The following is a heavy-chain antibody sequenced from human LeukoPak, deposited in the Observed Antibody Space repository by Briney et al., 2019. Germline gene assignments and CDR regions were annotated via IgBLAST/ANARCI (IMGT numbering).Heavy chain of an antibody. CDR2: ISYDGSNK. CDR1: GFTFSSYA. D-gene: IGHD3-16*01. V-gene: IGHV3-30-3*01. Sequence: GRSLRLSCAASGFTFSSYAMHWVRQAPGKGLEWVAVISYDGSNKYYADSVKGRFTISRDNSKNTLYLQMNSLRAEDTAVYYCASWGRTTFGGVNYWGQGTLVTVSS. J-gene: IGHJ4*02. CDR3: ASWGRTTFGGVNY.